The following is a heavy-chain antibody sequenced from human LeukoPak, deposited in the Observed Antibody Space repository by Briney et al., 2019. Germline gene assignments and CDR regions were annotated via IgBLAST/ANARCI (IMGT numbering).Heavy chain of an antibody. J-gene: IGHJ4*02. V-gene: IGHV4-38-2*02. CDR3: ARDASYYYDSSGYYYFAPNVHYFDY. D-gene: IGHD3-22*01. CDR1: GYSISSGYY. CDR2: IYHSGST. Sequence: PSETLSLTCAVCGYSISSGYYWGWIRQPPGRGLEWIGSIYHSGSTYYNPSLKSRVTISVDTSKNQFSLKLSSVTAADTAVYYCARDASYYYDSSGYYYFAPNVHYFDYWGQGTLVTVSS.